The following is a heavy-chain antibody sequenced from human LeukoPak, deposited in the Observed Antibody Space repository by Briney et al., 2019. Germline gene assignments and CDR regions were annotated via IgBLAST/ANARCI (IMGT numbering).Heavy chain of an antibody. CDR1: GYTFTSYG. D-gene: IGHD6-19*01. V-gene: IGHV1-18*01. Sequence: ASVKVSCKASGYTFTSYGISWVRQAPGQGLEWMGWISAYNGNTNYAQKLQGRVTMTTDTSTSTAYMELRSLRSDDTAVYYCARDGTNGYSSGWNPGYFDYWGQGTLVTVSS. J-gene: IGHJ4*02. CDR2: ISAYNGNT. CDR3: ARDGTNGYSSGWNPGYFDY.